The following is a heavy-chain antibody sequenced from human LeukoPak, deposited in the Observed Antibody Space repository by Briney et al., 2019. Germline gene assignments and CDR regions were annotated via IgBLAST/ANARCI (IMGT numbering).Heavy chain of an antibody. CDR3: ATDGSGSYYNVYYFDY. D-gene: IGHD3-10*01. CDR1: GYTLTEFS. Sequence: GASVKVSCKVSGYTLTEFSMHWGRQAPGKGLEWMGGFDAEDGETIYAQKFQGRVTMTEDTSTDTAYMELSSLRSDDTAVYYCATDGSGSYYNVYYFDYWGQGTLVTVSS. V-gene: IGHV1-24*01. CDR2: FDAEDGET. J-gene: IGHJ4*02.